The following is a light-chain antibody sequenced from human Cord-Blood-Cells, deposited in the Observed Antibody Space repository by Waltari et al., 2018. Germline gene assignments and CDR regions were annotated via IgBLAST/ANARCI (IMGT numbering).Light chain of an antibody. Sequence: QSALTQPASVSGSPGQSITISCTGTSSDVGSYNLVSWYQQHPGKAPNLMIYEGSKRPSGVSNRFSGSKSGNTASLTISGLQAADEADYYCCSYAGSSTWVFGGATKLTVL. J-gene: IGLJ3*02. CDR2: EGS. CDR1: SSDVGSYNL. CDR3: CSYAGSSTWV. V-gene: IGLV2-23*01.